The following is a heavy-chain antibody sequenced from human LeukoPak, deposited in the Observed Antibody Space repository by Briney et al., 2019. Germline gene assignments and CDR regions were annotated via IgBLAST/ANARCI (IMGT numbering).Heavy chain of an antibody. J-gene: IGHJ4*02. CDR2: IKQDGSEK. Sequence: GGPLRLSCAASGFTFSGYWMSWVRQAPGKGLEWVANIKQDGSEKYYVDSVKGRFTISRDNAKNSLYLQMNSLRAEDTAVYYCARKNGLDYWGQGTLVTVSS. V-gene: IGHV3-7*01. CDR3: ARKNGLDY. CDR1: GFTFSGYW.